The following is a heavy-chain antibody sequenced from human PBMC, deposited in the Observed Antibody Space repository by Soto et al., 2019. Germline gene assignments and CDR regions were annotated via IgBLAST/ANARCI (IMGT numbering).Heavy chain of an antibody. J-gene: IGHJ4*02. CDR3: AKDTYYYDRSGYYTYAH. CDR1: GYSFTSYG. CDR2: INLGIAET. V-gene: IGHV1-3*01. Sequence: ASVKVSCKASGYSFTSYGMHWVRQAPGQGLEYMGWINLGIAETKYSQKFQGRVTITRDTSASTAYMELSSLRSEDTAVYYCAKDTYYYDRSGYYTYAHWGQGTQVTVSS. D-gene: IGHD3-22*01.